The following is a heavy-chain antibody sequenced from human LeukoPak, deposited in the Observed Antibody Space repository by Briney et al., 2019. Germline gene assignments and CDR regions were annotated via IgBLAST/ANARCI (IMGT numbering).Heavy chain of an antibody. V-gene: IGHV4-39*07. CDR2: IYYSGST. D-gene: IGHD2-15*01. CDR1: GGSISSSSYY. CDR3: ASTKTYWYYFDY. J-gene: IGHJ4*02. Sequence: SETLSLTCTVSGGSISSSSYYWGWIRQPPGKGLEWIGSIYYSGSTYYNPSLKSRVTISVDTSKNQFSLKLSSVTAADTAVYYCASTKTYWYYFDYWGQGTLVTVSS.